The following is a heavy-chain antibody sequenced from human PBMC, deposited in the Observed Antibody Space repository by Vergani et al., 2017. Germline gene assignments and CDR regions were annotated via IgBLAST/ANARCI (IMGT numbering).Heavy chain of an antibody. D-gene: IGHD6-19*01. V-gene: IGHV1-24*01. J-gene: IGHJ3*02. Sequence: QVQLVQSGAEVKKPGASVKVSCKVSGYTLTELSMHWVRQAPGKGLEWMGGFDPEDGETIYAQKFQGRVTMTEDTSTDTAYMELSILRSEDTAVYYCATVKGQQWLVLHDAFDIWGQGTMVTVSS. CDR2: FDPEDGET. CDR3: ATVKGQQWLVLHDAFDI. CDR1: GYTLTELS.